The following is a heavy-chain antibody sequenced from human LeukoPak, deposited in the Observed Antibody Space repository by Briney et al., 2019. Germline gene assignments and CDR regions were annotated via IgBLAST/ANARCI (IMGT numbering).Heavy chain of an antibody. J-gene: IGHJ4*02. Sequence: SETLSLTCAVSGYSISSGYYWGWTRQPPGKGLEWIGSIDQSGGTHYNPSLKSRVTISVDTSKNQFSLKLSSVTAADTVMYYCARRTLSAIDYWGQGTLVTAS. CDR1: GYSISSGYY. D-gene: IGHD2/OR15-2a*01. CDR2: IDQSGGT. CDR3: ARRTLSAIDY. V-gene: IGHV4-38-2*01.